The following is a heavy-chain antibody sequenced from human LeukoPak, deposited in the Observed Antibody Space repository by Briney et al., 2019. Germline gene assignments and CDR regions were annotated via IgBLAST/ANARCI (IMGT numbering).Heavy chain of an antibody. V-gene: IGHV1-2*02. CDR1: GYNFIGYY. CDR3: ARRIRTRGDFDS. D-gene: IGHD2-2*01. J-gene: IGHJ4*02. Sequence: ASVKVSCQTSGYNFIGYYIHWVRQAPGQGLEWMGWVNPNSGDPNYSPKFKGRVTMTRDTSITTAYMELTSLISDDTAIYYCARRIRTRGDFDSWGQGTLVTGSS. CDR2: VNPNSGDP.